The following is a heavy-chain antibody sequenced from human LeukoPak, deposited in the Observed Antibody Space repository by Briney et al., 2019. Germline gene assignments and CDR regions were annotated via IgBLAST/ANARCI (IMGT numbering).Heavy chain of an antibody. CDR1: GGSFSGYY. Sequence: SETLSLTCAVYGGSFSGYYWSWIRQPPGKGLEWIGEINHSGSTNYNPSLKSRVTISVDTSKNQFSLKLSSVTAVDTAVYYCAREKYSPGAVDYWGQGSLVTVSS. CDR3: AREKYSPGAVDY. D-gene: IGHD6-6*01. V-gene: IGHV4-34*01. J-gene: IGHJ4*02. CDR2: INHSGST.